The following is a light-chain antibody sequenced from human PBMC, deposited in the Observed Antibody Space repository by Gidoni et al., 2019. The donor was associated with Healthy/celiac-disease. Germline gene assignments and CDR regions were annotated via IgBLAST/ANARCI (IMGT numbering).Light chain of an antibody. J-gene: IGKJ3*01. CDR1: QSVSSN. Sequence: EIVMTQSPATPSVSPGERATLPCRASQSVSSNLAWYQQKPGQAPRLLIYGASTRATGIPARFSGSGSGTEFTLTISSLQSEDFAVYYCQQYNNWLFTFGPGTKVDIK. CDR2: GAS. V-gene: IGKV3D-15*01. CDR3: QQYNNWLFT.